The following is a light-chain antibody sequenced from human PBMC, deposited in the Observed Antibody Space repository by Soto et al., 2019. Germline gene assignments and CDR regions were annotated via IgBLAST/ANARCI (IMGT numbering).Light chain of an antibody. CDR2: EVS. Sequence: QSALTQPPSASGSPGQSVTISCTGTSSDVGGYNFVSWYQQHPGKVPKLIIYEVSKRPSGVPARFSGSKSGNTASLTVSGLQAEDEADYSCSSYAGSLGVFGTGTKLTVL. J-gene: IGLJ1*01. V-gene: IGLV2-8*01. CDR3: SSYAGSLGV. CDR1: SSDVGGYNF.